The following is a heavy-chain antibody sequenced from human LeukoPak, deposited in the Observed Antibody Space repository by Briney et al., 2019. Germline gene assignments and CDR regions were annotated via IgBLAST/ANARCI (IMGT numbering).Heavy chain of an antibody. J-gene: IGHJ6*03. D-gene: IGHD1-26*01. Sequence: SGGSLRLSCAASGFTFSNYNMNWVRHAPGKGLEWVSSITSSSSYIYYADSVKGRFTISRDNAKNSLYLQMDSLRAEDTAVYYCARDPYSGSYSAYYYYYMDVWGKGTTVTVSS. CDR2: ITSSSSYI. CDR3: ARDPYSGSYSAYYYYYMDV. V-gene: IGHV3-21*01. CDR1: GFTFSNYN.